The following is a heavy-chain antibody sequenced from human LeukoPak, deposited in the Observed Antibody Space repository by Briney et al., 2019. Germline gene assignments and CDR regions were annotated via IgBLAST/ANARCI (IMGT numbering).Heavy chain of an antibody. Sequence: GGSLRLSCAASGFTFSSYSMNWVRQAPGKGLEWVSYISSSSSTIYYADSVKGRFTISRDNAKNSLFLQMNSLRAEDTAVYFCARATWDPNYYYYMDVWGKGTTVTTSS. CDR1: GFTFSSYS. V-gene: IGHV3-48*04. CDR2: ISSSSSTI. CDR3: ARATWDPNYYYYMDV. J-gene: IGHJ6*03. D-gene: IGHD1-26*01.